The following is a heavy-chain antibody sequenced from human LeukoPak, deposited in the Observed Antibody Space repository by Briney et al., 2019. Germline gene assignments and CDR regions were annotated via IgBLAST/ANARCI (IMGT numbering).Heavy chain of an antibody. CDR2: IIPMYATA. J-gene: IGHJ6*04. CDR3: ASRWILGYCSSNTCGHNYYNGMDV. D-gene: IGHD2-2*01. CDR1: GGTLSSFA. Sequence: EASVKVSCRVSGGTLSSFAISWARQAPGQGLEWMGGIIPMYATANYAQKFQGRVMVTADESTSTAYMELSSLRSEDTAVHYWASRWILGYCSSNTCGHNYYNGMDVWGKGTTVTVSS. V-gene: IGHV1-69*13.